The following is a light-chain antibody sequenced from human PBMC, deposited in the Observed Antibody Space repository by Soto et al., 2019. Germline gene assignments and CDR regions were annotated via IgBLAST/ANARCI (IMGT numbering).Light chain of an antibody. CDR2: DAS. V-gene: IGKV3-11*01. CDR3: QQRANWPGT. Sequence: EIVLTQSPATLSLSPGERATLSCRASQTVRNSLAWYQQQPGQAPRLLIYDASNRATGIPARFSGSGSGTDFTLTISSLEAKDFAVYYCQQRANWPGTFGRGTKVEIK. J-gene: IGKJ1*01. CDR1: QTVRNS.